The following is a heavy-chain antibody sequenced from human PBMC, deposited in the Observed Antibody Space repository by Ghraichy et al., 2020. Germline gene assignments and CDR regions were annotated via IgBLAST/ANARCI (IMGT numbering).Heavy chain of an antibody. CDR2: ISWNSGSI. J-gene: IGHJ6*02. V-gene: IGHV3-9*01. CDR3: AKDRGYGDYYYYYGMDV. D-gene: IGHD4-17*01. CDR1: GFTFDDYA. Sequence: GGSLRLSCAASGFTFDDYAMHWVRQAPGKGLEWVSGISWNSGSIGYADSVKGRFTISRDNAKNSLYLQMNSLRAEDTALYYCAKDRGYGDYYYYYGMDVWGQGTTVTVSS.